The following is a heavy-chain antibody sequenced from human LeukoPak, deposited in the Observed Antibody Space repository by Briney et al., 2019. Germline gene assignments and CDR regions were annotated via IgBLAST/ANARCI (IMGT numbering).Heavy chain of an antibody. V-gene: IGHV1-2*06. J-gene: IGHJ4*02. D-gene: IGHD6-13*01. CDR1: GGTFSSYT. CDR2: INPYSGDT. Sequence: ASVKVSCKASGGTFSSYTISWVRQAPGQGLEWMGRINPYSGDTNFAQRFQGRVTMTRDTSITTAYMDLSSLTPDDTAVYFCARDQGSLTRSWYTGYWGQGTQVTVSS. CDR3: ARDQGSLTRSWYTGY.